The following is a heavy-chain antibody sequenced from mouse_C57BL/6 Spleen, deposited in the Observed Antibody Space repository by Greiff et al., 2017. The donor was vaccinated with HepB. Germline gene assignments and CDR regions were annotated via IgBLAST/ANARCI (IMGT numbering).Heavy chain of an antibody. Sequence: EVQLQQSGPELVKPGASVKIPCKASGYTFTDYNMDWVKQSHGKSLEWIGDINPNNGGTIYNQKFKGKATLTVDKSSSTAYMEIRSLTSEDTAVYYCARRGSSYAMDYWGQGTSVTVSS. V-gene: IGHV1-18*01. D-gene: IGHD1-1*01. J-gene: IGHJ4*01. CDR3: ARRGSSYAMDY. CDR1: GYTFTDYN. CDR2: INPNNGGT.